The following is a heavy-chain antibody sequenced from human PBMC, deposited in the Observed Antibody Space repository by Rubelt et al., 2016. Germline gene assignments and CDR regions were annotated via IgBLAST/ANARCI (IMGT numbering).Heavy chain of an antibody. J-gene: IGHJ4*02. CDR3: ASLQSSSGWYSDY. CDR2: LSAYSGNA. V-gene: IGHV1-18*01. Sequence: TFTNYGISWVRQAPGQGLEWMGWLSAYSGNANYAQKLQCRVTMTTDTSTSTSYLELRSLRSDDTAVYYCASLQSSSGWYSDYWGQGTLVTVSS. CDR1: TFTNYG. D-gene: IGHD6-19*01.